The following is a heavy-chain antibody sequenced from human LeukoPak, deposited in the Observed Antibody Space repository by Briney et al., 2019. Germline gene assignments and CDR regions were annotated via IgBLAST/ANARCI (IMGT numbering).Heavy chain of an antibody. D-gene: IGHD2-21*02. CDR2: INPSGGST. V-gene: IGHV1-46*01. CDR3: ARVLGGDLAPNYMDV. J-gene: IGHJ6*03. Sequence: ASVKVSCKASGYTFTSYYMHWVRQAPGQGLEWMGIINPSGGSTSYAQKFQGRVTMTRDTSTSTVYMELSSLRSEDTAVYYCARVLGGDLAPNYMDVWGKGTTVTVSS. CDR1: GYTFTSYY.